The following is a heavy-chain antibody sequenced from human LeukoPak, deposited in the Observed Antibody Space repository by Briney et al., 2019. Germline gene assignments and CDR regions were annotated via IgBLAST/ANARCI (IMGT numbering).Heavy chain of an antibody. Sequence: TPSETLSLTCTVSGGSISSSSYYWGWIRQPPGKGLEWIGSIYYSGSTYYNPSLKSRVTISVDTSKNQFSLKLSSVTAADTAVYYCARHGRYIAVAGTQVVDYWGQGTLVTVSS. CDR3: ARHGRYIAVAGTQVVDY. CDR2: IYYSGST. V-gene: IGHV4-39*01. D-gene: IGHD6-19*01. CDR1: GGSISSSSYY. J-gene: IGHJ4*02.